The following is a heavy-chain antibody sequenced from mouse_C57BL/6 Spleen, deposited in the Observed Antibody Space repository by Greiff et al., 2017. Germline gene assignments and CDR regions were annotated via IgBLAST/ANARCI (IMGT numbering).Heavy chain of an antibody. CDR3: AREGSSGFAY. CDR1: GYAFTNYL. V-gene: IGHV1-54*01. J-gene: IGHJ3*01. CDR2: INPGSGGT. D-gene: IGHD3-2*02. Sequence: VQLQQSGAELVRPGTSVKVSCKASGYAFTNYLIEWVKQRPGQGLEWIGVINPGSGGTNYNEKFKGKATLTADKSSSTAYMQLSSLTSEDSAVYFCAREGSSGFAYWGQGTLVTVSA.